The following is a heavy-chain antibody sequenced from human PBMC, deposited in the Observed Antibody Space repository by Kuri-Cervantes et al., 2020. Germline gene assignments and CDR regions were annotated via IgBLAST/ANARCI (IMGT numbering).Heavy chain of an antibody. V-gene: IGHV4-34*01. D-gene: IGHD3-9*01. Sequence: SQTLSLTCAVYGGSFSGYYWSWIRQPPGKGLEWIGEINHSGSTNYNPSLKSRVTISVDTSKNQFSLNLNSVTAADTAMYYCARFDSNWPMDAFDIWGQGTMVTVSS. CDR3: ARFDSNWPMDAFDI. CDR1: GGSFSGYY. CDR2: INHSGST. J-gene: IGHJ3*02.